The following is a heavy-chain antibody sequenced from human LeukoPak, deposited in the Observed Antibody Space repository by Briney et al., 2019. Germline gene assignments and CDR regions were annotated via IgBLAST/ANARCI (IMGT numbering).Heavy chain of an antibody. J-gene: IGHJ6*02. CDR3: ARDDWFHPYGMDV. CDR1: GGSISSSNW. V-gene: IGHV4-4*02. D-gene: IGHD3-9*01. Sequence: SETLSLTCAVSGGSISSSNWWSWVRQPPGKGLEWIGYIYYSGSTNYNPSLKSRVTISVDTSKNQFSLKLSSVTAADTAVYYCARDDWFHPYGMDVWGQGTTVTVSS. CDR2: IYYSGST.